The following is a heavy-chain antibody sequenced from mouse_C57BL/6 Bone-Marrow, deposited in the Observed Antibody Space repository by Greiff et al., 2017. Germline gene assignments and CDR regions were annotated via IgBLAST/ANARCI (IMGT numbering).Heavy chain of an antibody. V-gene: IGHV1-82*01. Sequence: VQLQESGPELVKPGASVKISCKASGYAFSSSWMNWVKQRPGKGLEWIGRIYPGDGDTNYNGKFKGKATLTADKSSSTAYMQLSSLTSEDSAVYFCARSQLRLLAWFAYWGQGTLVTVSA. CDR1: GYAFSSSW. D-gene: IGHD3-2*02. CDR3: ARSQLRLLAWFAY. J-gene: IGHJ3*01. CDR2: IYPGDGDT.